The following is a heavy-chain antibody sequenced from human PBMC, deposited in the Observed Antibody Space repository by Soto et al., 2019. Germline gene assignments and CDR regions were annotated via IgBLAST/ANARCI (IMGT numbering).Heavy chain of an antibody. CDR3: ARDREYQLLPRGGMDV. CDR1: GGSISSGGYY. D-gene: IGHD2-2*01. Sequence: VQLQESGPGLVKPSQTLSLTCTVSGGSISSGGYYWSWIRQLPGKGLEWIGYIYYSGNTFYNPSLKSRVTISVDTSKNQFSLNLTSVTAADTATYYCARDREYQLLPRGGMDVWGQGTTVTVSS. CDR2: IYYSGNT. J-gene: IGHJ6*02. V-gene: IGHV4-31*03.